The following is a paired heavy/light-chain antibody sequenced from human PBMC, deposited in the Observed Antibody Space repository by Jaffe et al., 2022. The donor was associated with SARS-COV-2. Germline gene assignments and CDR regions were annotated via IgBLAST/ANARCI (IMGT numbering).Light chain of an antibody. CDR1: SSDIGVYNY. Sequence: QSALTQPASVSGSPGQSITVSCTGTSSDIGVYNYVSWYQHHPGKAPKLMIYDVSNRPSGVSDRFSGSKSGNTASLTISGLQAEDEANYYCCSFTNKSPPWVFGGGTKLTVL. CDR2: DVS. V-gene: IGLV2-14*01. J-gene: IGLJ3*02. CDR3: CSFTNKSPPWV.
Heavy chain of an antibody. Sequence: EVQLVESGGDLVQPGGSLRLSCAASEFTFSNYWMNWVRQAPGKGLEWVANLKPDGSAKSYLDSVKGRFTISRDNANNSLYLQMNSLRAEDTAVYYCARGGGYYFDLWGQGAVVTVSS. J-gene: IGHJ4*02. CDR1: EFTFSNYW. D-gene: IGHD2-15*01. CDR2: LKPDGSAK. V-gene: IGHV3-7*01. CDR3: ARGGGYYFDL.